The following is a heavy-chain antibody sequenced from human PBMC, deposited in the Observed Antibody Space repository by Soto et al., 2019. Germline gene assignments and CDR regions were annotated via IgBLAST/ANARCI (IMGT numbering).Heavy chain of an antibody. V-gene: IGHV1-18*04. Sequence: QVQLVQSGAEVKKPGAAVKVSCKASGYTLTSYGISWVRQAPGQGLEWMGWISAYNGNTNYAQKLQGRVTMTTDTSTSTAYMELRSLRADDTAVYYCARDRPDLVVEVAATNYYYYGMDVWGQGTTVTVSS. CDR2: ISAYNGNT. J-gene: IGHJ6*02. CDR1: GYTLTSYG. CDR3: ARDRPDLVVEVAATNYYYYGMDV. D-gene: IGHD2-15*01.